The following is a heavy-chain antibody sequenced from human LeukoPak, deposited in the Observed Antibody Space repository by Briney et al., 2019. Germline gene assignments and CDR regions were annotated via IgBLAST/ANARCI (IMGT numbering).Heavy chain of an antibody. J-gene: IGHJ4*02. D-gene: IGHD3-22*01. V-gene: IGHV4-34*01. CDR1: GGSFSGYY. Sequence: SETLSLTCAVYGGSFSGYYWSWIRQPPGKGLEWIAEINHSGSTNYNPSLKSRITISVDTSKNQFSLKLRSATAADTAVYYCARVLVAAMYYDSSGYPLPSDYWGQGTLVTVSS. CDR3: ARVLVAAMYYDSSGYPLPSDY. CDR2: INHSGST.